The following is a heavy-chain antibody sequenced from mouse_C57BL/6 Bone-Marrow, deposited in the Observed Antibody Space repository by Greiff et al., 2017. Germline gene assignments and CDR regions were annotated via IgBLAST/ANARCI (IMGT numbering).Heavy chain of an antibody. CDR1: GFNIKDDY. D-gene: IGHD1-1*01. CDR2: IDPENGDT. CDR3: TSSSYGSSSYYFDY. Sequence: VQLKESGAELVRPGASVKLSCTASGFNIKDDYMHWVKQRPEQGLEWIGWIDPENGDTEYASKFQGKATITADTSSNTAYLHLSSLTSEDTAVYYCTSSSYGSSSYYFDYWGQGTTLTVSS. J-gene: IGHJ2*01. V-gene: IGHV14-4*01.